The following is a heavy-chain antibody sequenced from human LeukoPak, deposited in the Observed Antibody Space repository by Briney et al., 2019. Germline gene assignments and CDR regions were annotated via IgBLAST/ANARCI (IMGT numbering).Heavy chain of an antibody. CDR1: GFTFTNYV. V-gene: IGHV3-23*01. J-gene: IGHJ4*02. CDR2: IDSSGGST. CDR3: AKGGPSSGWYIFDY. Sequence: GGSLRLSCAASGFTFTNYVMSWVRQAPGKGLEWVSRIDSSGGSTSYADSVKGRFTISRDNSKNTLYLQMNSLRVEGTAVYYCAKGGPSSGWYIFDYWGQGTLVTVSS. D-gene: IGHD6-19*01.